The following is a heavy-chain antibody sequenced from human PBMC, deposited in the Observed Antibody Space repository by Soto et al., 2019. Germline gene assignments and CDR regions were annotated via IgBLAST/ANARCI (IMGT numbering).Heavy chain of an antibody. D-gene: IGHD2-8*02. Sequence: QVQLQQWGAGLLKPSETLSLTCAVYGGSFSGYYWTWIRQPPGTGLEWIGEINHSGSTNYNPSLKXXVSIAVDTPKNQFSRKLPSVTAADPAVDDCARAKSTGLFDYWGQGTLVTVSS. CDR1: GGSFSGYY. CDR3: ARAKSTGLFDY. CDR2: INHSGST. V-gene: IGHV4-34*01. J-gene: IGHJ4*02.